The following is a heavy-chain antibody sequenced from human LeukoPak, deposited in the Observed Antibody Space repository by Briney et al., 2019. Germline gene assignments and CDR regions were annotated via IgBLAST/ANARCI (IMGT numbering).Heavy chain of an antibody. CDR3: ARDNFLYCSSTTCLFDY. D-gene: IGHD2-2*01. CDR1: GYTFTDYY. J-gene: IGHJ4*02. Sequence: ASVKVSCKASGYTFTDYYMHWVRQAPGQGFEWMGWINPNDGDTHYAQKFQVRVTMTKDTSISKAHMEVSRLRSDDTAVYYCARDNFLYCSSTTCLFDYWGQGTLVTVSS. CDR2: INPNDGDT. V-gene: IGHV1-2*02.